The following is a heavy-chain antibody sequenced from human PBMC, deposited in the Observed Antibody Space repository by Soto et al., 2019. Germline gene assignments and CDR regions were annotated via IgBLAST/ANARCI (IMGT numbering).Heavy chain of an antibody. CDR3: AISSRVSSSWYQGEYYYYGMDV. D-gene: IGHD6-13*01. Sequence: SVKVSCKASGGTFSSYAISWVRQAPGQGREWMGGIIPIFGTANYAQKFQGRVTITADESTSTAYMELSSLRSEDTAVYYCAISSRVSSSWYQGEYYYYGMDVWGQGTTVTVSS. V-gene: IGHV1-69*13. CDR1: GGTFSSYA. CDR2: IIPIFGTA. J-gene: IGHJ6*02.